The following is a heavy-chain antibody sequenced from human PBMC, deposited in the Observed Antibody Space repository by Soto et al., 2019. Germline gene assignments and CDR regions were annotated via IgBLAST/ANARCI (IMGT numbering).Heavy chain of an antibody. CDR3: ARGDSGAFFDF. J-gene: IGHJ4*02. V-gene: IGHV4-30-2*01. CDR1: GGSIISGGYS. CDR2: IYSGTT. D-gene: IGHD2-15*01. Sequence: PSETLSLTCAVSGGSIISGGYSWSWIRQPPGKGLEWIGYIYSGTTHYNPSLESRVTIAMDRSKNQVSLSLKSVTAADTAVYYCARGDSGAFFDFWGQGTLVTVSS.